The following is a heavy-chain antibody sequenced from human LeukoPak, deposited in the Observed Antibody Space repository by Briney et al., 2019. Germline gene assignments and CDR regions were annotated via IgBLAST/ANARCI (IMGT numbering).Heavy chain of an antibody. CDR3: TTEYFGGFEY. CDR1: TFTKAW. J-gene: IGHJ4*02. Sequence: GGSLRLSCVVSTFTKAWMNWVRQAPGKGLEWVGRVKNRGDGMTTDYAAPVKGRFIISRDDSKKTVYLQMDSLKTEDTAVYFCTTEYFGGFEYWGQGTLVTVSS. CDR2: VKNRGDGMTT. V-gene: IGHV3-15*07. D-gene: IGHD3-16*01.